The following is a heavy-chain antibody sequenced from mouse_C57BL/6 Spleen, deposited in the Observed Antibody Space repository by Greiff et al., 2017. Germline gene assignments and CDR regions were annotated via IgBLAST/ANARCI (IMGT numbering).Heavy chain of an antibody. J-gene: IGHJ2*01. D-gene: IGHD1-1*01. CDR3: ARYPFYGSSYGY. CDR1: GYTFTSYW. CDR2: LYPGSGST. V-gene: IGHV1-55*01. Sequence: VQLQQPGAELVKPGASVKMSCKASGYTFTSYWITWLKQRPGQGLEWIGDLYPGSGSTTYNETFKSKATLPVDTSSSTAYMQRSSLTSEDSAVYDCARYPFYGSSYGYWGQGTTRTVSS.